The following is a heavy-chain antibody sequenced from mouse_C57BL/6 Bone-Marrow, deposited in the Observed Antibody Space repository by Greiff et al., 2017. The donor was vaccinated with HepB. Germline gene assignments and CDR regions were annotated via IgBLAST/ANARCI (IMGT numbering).Heavy chain of an antibody. D-gene: IGHD3-3*01. CDR1: GYTFTSYW. Sequence: QVQLQQPGAELVMPGASVKLSCKASGYTFTSYWMHWVKQRPGQGLEWIGEIDPSDSYTNYNQKFKGKSTLTVDKSSSTAYMQLSSLTSEDSAVYYCARSRAPHGYCAMGYWGQGTSVTVSS. CDR3: ARSRAPHGYCAMGY. J-gene: IGHJ4*01. V-gene: IGHV1-69*01. CDR2: IDPSDSYT.